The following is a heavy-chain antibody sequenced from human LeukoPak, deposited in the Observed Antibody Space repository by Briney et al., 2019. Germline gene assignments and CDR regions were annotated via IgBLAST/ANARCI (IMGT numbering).Heavy chain of an antibody. CDR2: ISSSSSTI. D-gene: IGHD6-13*01. CDR1: GFTFSSYS. CDR3: AKDRGYSSSWYAPIIDY. V-gene: IGHV3-48*01. J-gene: IGHJ4*02. Sequence: GGSLRLSCAASGFTFSSYSMNWVRQAPGKGLEWVSYISSSSSTIYYADSVKGRFTISRDNSKNTLYLQMNSLRAEDTAVYYCAKDRGYSSSWYAPIIDYWGQGTLVTVSS.